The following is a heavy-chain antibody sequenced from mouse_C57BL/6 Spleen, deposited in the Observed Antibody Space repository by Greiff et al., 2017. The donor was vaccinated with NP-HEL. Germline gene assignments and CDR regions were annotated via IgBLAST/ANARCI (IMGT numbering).Heavy chain of an antibody. J-gene: IGHJ2*01. CDR1: GYSFTDYN. D-gene: IGHD1-1*01. Sequence: EVQLQQSGPELVKPGASVKISCKASGYSFTDYNMNWVKQSNGKSLEWIGVINPNYGTTSYNQKFKGKATLTVDQSSSTAYMQLNSLTSEDSAVYYCAKGGLITTVVAPFDYWGQGTTLTVSS. V-gene: IGHV1-39*01. CDR2: INPNYGTT. CDR3: AKGGLITTVVAPFDY.